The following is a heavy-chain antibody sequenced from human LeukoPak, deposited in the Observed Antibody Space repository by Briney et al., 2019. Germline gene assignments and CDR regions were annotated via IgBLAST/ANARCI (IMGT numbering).Heavy chain of an antibody. CDR3: ARDSGSSHALDI. CDR1: GFTFSSYA. D-gene: IGHD1-26*01. V-gene: IGHV3-64*04. CDR2: ISPDGGNT. Sequence: HPGGSLRLSCSASGFTFSSYAMHWVRQAPGKGLEYVSAISPDGGNTYYADSVKGRFTISRDNSKNTLYLQMNSLRAEDTAVYYCARDSGSSHALDIWGQGTMVTVSS. J-gene: IGHJ3*02.